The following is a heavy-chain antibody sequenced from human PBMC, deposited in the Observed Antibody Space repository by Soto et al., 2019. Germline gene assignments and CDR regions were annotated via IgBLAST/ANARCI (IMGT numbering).Heavy chain of an antibody. CDR2: IYYSGST. V-gene: IGHV4-39*01. Sequence: QLQLQESGPGLVKPSETLSLTCTVSGGSISSSSYYWGWIRQPPGKGLEWIGSIYYSGSTYYNPSLKSRVTISVYTSKNQFSLKLSSVTAADTAVYYCARRDTKDPYYFDYWGQGTLVTVSS. CDR1: GGSISSSSYY. CDR3: ARRDTKDPYYFDY. D-gene: IGHD5-18*01. J-gene: IGHJ4*02.